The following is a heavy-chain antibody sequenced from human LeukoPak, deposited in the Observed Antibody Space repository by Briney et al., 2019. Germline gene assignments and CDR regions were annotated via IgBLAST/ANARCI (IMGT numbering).Heavy chain of an antibody. V-gene: IGHV4-34*01. Sequence: SETLSLTCAVYGGSFSGYYWSWIRQPPGKGLEWIGEINHSGSTNCNPSLKSRVTISVDTSKNQFSLKLSSVTAADTAVYYCARGGTGYSSSWYKYYYYGMDVWGQGTTVTVSS. CDR3: ARGGTGYSSSWYKYYYYGMDV. CDR2: INHSGST. J-gene: IGHJ6*02. D-gene: IGHD6-13*01. CDR1: GGSFSGYY.